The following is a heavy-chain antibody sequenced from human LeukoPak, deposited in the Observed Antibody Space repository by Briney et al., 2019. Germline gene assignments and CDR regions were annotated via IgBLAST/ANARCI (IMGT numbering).Heavy chain of an antibody. D-gene: IGHD1-7*01. V-gene: IGHV3-74*01. CDR2: LNGDGSST. Sequence: PGGSLRLSCAASGFTFSSYWMHWVRQAPGKGLVWVSCLNGDGSSTRYADSVRGRFTISRDNAKNTLYLQMNSLRAEDTAVYYCATGNYHAFDIWGQGTMVTVSS. CDR1: GFTFSSYW. J-gene: IGHJ3*02. CDR3: ATGNYHAFDI.